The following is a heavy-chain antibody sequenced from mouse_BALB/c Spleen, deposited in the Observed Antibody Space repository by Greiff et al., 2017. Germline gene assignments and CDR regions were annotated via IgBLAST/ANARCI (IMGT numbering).Heavy chain of an antibody. D-gene: IGHD2-1*01. J-gene: IGHJ4*01. CDR2: ISTYYGDA. CDR3: ARSYGNYPFYAMDY. Sequence: QVQLQQSGAELVRPGVSVKISCKGSGYTFTDYAMHWVKQSHAKSLEWIGVISTYYGDASYNQKFKGKATMTVDKSSSTAYMELARLTSEDSAIYYCARSYGNYPFYAMDYWGQGTSVTVSS. V-gene: IGHV1S137*01. CDR1: GYTFTDYA.